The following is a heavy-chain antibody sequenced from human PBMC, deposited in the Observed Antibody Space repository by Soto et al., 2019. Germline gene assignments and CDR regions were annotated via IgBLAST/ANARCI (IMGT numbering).Heavy chain of an antibody. V-gene: IGHV3-7*01. CDR3: GRDCSSTNCYRGGFDP. D-gene: IGHD2-2*01. J-gene: IGHJ5*02. CDR1: GFTFSSYW. Sequence: PGGSLRLSCAASGFTFSSYWVSWVRQAPGKGLEWVANIKQDGSEKYYVDSVKGRFTISRDNAKNSLYLQMNSLRAEDTAVYYCGRDCSSTNCYRGGFDPWGQGTLVTVSS. CDR2: IKQDGSEK.